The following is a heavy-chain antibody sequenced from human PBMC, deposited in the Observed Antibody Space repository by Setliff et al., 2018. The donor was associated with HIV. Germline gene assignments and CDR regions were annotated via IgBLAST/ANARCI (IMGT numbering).Heavy chain of an antibody. V-gene: IGHV4-38-2*02. Sequence: SETLSLTCSLYGASVSDQYWSWVRRPPGRGLEWIGSIYHSGNTYYNPSLKSRVTISVDTSKNQFSLNLSTVTAADTAVYYCGRVAGYCAPSRCYGYNAFDIWGPGTMVTVSS. CDR1: GASVSDQY. D-gene: IGHD2-15*01. CDR3: GRVAGYCAPSRCYGYNAFDI. J-gene: IGHJ3*02. CDR2: IYHSGNT.